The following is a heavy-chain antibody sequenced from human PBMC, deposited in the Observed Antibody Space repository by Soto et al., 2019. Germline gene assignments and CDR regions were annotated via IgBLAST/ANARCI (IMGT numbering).Heavy chain of an antibody. V-gene: IGHV4-59*01. CDR2: IHNSGST. D-gene: IGHD2-2*01. CDR3: ARGYCSSSSCYEFGP. CDR1: GGSLTSYY. Sequence: QVQLQESGPGLVKPSETLSLTCTVSGGSLTSYYWIWIRQPPGKGLEWIGSIHNSGSTNYNPSLKGRVVTSLYTPKKPLSLKVTSVTAADTAMYYCARGYCSSSSCYEFGPWGQGSLVTVSS. J-gene: IGHJ5*02.